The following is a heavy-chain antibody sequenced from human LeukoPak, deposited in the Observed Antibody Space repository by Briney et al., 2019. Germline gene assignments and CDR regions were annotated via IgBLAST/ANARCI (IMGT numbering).Heavy chain of an antibody. Sequence: PSETLSLTCAVSGGSISSGGYSWSWIRQPPGKGLEWIGYIYHSGSTYYNPSLKSRATISVDRSKNQFSLKLSSVTAADTAVYYCARGYGMDVWGQGTTVTVSS. CDR3: ARGYGMDV. J-gene: IGHJ6*02. CDR2: IYHSGST. CDR1: GGSISSGGYS. V-gene: IGHV4-30-2*01.